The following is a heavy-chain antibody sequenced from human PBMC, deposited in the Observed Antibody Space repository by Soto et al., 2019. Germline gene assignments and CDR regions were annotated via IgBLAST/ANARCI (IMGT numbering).Heavy chain of an antibody. J-gene: IGHJ6*02. Sequence: GESLKISCKGSGYSFSTYWIGWVRQMPGKXLEWIGVIYPGDSETRYSPSFQGQVTISADKSISTAYLQWSSLKASDTAMYYCARSNLYSSSWYYYYYGTDVWGQGTTVTVSS. CDR3: ARSNLYSSSWYYYYYGTDV. D-gene: IGHD6-13*01. V-gene: IGHV5-51*01. CDR2: IYPGDSET. CDR1: GYSFSTYW.